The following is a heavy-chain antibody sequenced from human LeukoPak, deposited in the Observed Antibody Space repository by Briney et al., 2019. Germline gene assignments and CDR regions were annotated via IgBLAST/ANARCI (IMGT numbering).Heavy chain of an antibody. CDR3: ARGLRGGLRPLGYFDS. CDR2: ISAYNGNT. J-gene: IGHJ4*02. CDR1: GYTFTSYG. V-gene: IGHV1-18*01. D-gene: IGHD5/OR15-5a*01. Sequence: GASVKVSCKASGYTFTSYGISWVRQAPGQGLEWMGWISAYNGNTNYAQKLQGRVTMTTDTSTSTAYMELRSLRSDDTAVYYCARGLRGGLRPLGYFDSWGQGTLVTVSS.